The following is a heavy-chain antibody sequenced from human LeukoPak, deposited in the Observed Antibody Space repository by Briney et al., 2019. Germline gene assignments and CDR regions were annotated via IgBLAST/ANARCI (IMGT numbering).Heavy chain of an antibody. Sequence: ASVKVSCKASGYTFTSYDINWVRQATGQGLEWMGWMNPNSGNTGYAQKFQGRVTMTRNTSISTAYMELSSLRSEDTAVCYCARFGDYRKAPTDYWGQGTLVTVSS. CDR1: GYTFTSYD. V-gene: IGHV1-8*01. J-gene: IGHJ4*02. D-gene: IGHD4-17*01. CDR3: ARFGDYRKAPTDY. CDR2: MNPNSGNT.